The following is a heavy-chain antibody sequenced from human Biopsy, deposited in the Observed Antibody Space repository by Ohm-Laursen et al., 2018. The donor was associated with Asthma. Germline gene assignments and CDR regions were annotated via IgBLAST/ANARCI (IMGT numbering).Heavy chain of an antibody. CDR2: TNERRVT. V-gene: IGHV4-61*08. J-gene: IGHJ6*02. CDR3: ARGPELDV. Sequence: SETLSLTCTVSGGSISSGAYYWSWVRQPPGKGLEWIGETNERRVTNNNPSLKSRVIISIDTYWNRVSLKLTSVTAADTAVYYCARGPELDVWGQGTTVTVSS. CDR1: GGSISSGAYY.